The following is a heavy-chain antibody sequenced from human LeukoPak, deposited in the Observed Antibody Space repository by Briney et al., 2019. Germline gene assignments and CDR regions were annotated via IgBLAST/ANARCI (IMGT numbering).Heavy chain of an antibody. Sequence: GASVKVSCKVSGYTLTELSMHWVRQAPGKGLEWMGGFDPEDGETIYAQKFQGRVTMTEDTSTDTAYMELSSLRSEDTAVYYCATAGYYYGSGRAVTPSWGQGTLVTVSS. D-gene: IGHD3-10*01. CDR3: ATAGYYYGSGRAVTPS. J-gene: IGHJ5*02. V-gene: IGHV1-24*01. CDR1: GYTLTELS. CDR2: FDPEDGET.